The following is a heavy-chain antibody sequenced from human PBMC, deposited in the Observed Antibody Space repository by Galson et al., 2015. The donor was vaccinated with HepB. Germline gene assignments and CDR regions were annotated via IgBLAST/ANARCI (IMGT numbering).Heavy chain of an antibody. D-gene: IGHD3-3*01. V-gene: IGHV4-61*01. CDR2: IYYSGST. J-gene: IGHJ6*02. CDR3: ARVGSYYDFWSGFYGMDV. CDR1: GGSVSSGSFY. Sequence: SETLSLTCTVSGGSVSSGSFYWSWIRQPPGKGLEWIGYIYYSGSTNYNPSLKSRVTISVDTSKNQFSLKLSSATAADTAVYYCARVGSYYDFWSGFYGMDVWGQGTTVTVSS.